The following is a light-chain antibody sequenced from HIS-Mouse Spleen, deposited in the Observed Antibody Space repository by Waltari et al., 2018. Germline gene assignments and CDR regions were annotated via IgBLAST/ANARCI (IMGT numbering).Light chain of an antibody. V-gene: IGKV3-15*01. CDR3: QQYNNWPPT. Sequence: EIVMTQSPATLSVSTGERATLSCRASQSVSSNLAWYQQKPGQAPRLLIYGASTRATGIPARFSGSESGTEFTLTISSMQSEDFAVYYCQQYNNWPPTFGGGTKVEIK. J-gene: IGKJ4*01. CDR1: QSVSSN. CDR2: GAS.